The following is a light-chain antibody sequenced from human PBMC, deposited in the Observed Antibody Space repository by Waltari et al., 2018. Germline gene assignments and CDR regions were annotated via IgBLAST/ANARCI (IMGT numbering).Light chain of an antibody. CDR1: QGISNW. Sequence: DIQMTQSPSSLSASVGDRVTITCRASQGISNWLAWYQQKPGKAPNLLIYRASNLETGVPSRFSGSGSWTDFTLTISSLQPEDFATYYCQQHDNSPFTFGPGTKLDIK. V-gene: IGKV1-33*01. CDR2: RAS. J-gene: IGKJ3*01. CDR3: QQHDNSPFT.